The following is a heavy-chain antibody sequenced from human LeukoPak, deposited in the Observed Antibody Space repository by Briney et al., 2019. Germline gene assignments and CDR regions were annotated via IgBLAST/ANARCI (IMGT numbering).Heavy chain of an antibody. CDR1: GYTFTSNY. J-gene: IGHJ4*02. D-gene: IGHD4-17*01. Sequence: ASVKVSCKAFGYTFTSNYMHWVRQAPGQGPEWMGVISPSGGSTTYAQKFQGRVTMTRDTSISTAYMELSRLRSDDTAVYYCARTFYGDYTYYFDYWGQGTLVTVSS. V-gene: IGHV1-2*02. CDR3: ARTFYGDYTYYFDY. CDR2: ISPSGGST.